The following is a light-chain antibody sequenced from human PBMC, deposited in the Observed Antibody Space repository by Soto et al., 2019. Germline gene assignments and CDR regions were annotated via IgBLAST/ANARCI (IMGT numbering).Light chain of an antibody. CDR1: NIGSKS. Sequence: SYELTQPPSVSVAPGKTASITCGGTNIGSKSVHWYQQKPGQAPVLVIYYDSDRPSGIPERFSGSNSGNTATLTISRVEAGDEADYYCQVWDSSSDSGVFGTGTKLTVL. V-gene: IGLV3-21*04. J-gene: IGLJ1*01. CDR2: YDS. CDR3: QVWDSSSDSGV.